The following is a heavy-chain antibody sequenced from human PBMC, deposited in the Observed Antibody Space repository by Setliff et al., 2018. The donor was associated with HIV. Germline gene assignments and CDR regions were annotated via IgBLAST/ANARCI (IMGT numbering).Heavy chain of an antibody. D-gene: IGHD3-10*01. V-gene: IGHV4-61*10. CDR2: IFPSGTT. CDR3: GRHPPTSDYNYNLILDY. Sequence: PSETLSLTCAVSGASIRSGVYYWSWIRQPAGKGPEWIGHIFPSGTTNYSPSLKSRVTMSIDTSKNQFSLNLSSVTAADAAIYYCGRHPPTSDYNYNLILDYWGRGVLVTVSS. CDR1: GASIRSGVYY. J-gene: IGHJ4*02.